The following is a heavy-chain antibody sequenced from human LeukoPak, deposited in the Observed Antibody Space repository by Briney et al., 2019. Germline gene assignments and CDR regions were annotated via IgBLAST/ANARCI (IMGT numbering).Heavy chain of an antibody. CDR2: IATSDGNT. V-gene: IGHV3-23*01. Sequence: GGSLRLSCAASGFTFSSYTMSWVRQAPGKGLEWVSTIATSDGNTYYADSVKGRFTVSRDNSKNTQFLQMNSLRAEDTAVYYCAKDGGLWVSAHWGDSWGRGTLVTVSS. D-gene: IGHD7-27*01. CDR3: AKDGGLWVSAHWGDS. J-gene: IGHJ4*02. CDR1: GFTFSSYT.